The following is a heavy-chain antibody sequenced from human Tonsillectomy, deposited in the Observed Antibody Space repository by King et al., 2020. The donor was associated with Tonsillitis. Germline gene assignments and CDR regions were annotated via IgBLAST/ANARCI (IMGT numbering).Heavy chain of an antibody. D-gene: IGHD5-12*01. V-gene: IGHV1-18*04. CDR1: GYTFISYG. Sequence: VQLVESGAEVKKPGASVKVSCKASGYTFISYGISWVRQAPGQGLEWMGWINSYNGNTKYAQKLQGRLTMTTDTSTSTAYMDLRSLRSDDTAVYYCARDSGYDWFGVDYWSQGTLVTVSS. J-gene: IGHJ4*02. CDR2: INSYNGNT. CDR3: ARDSGYDWFGVDY.